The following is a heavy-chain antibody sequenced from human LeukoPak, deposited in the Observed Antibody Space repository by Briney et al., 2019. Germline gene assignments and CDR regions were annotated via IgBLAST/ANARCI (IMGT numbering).Heavy chain of an antibody. CDR2: ISAYNGNT. Sequence: ASVKVSCKASGYTFTSYGISWVRQAPGQGLEWMGWISAYNGNTNYAQKLQGRVTMTTDTSTSTAYMELSSLRSEDTAVYYCAREGRGVVEAGFDPWGQGTLVTVSS. V-gene: IGHV1-18*01. D-gene: IGHD6-19*01. CDR1: GYTFTSYG. J-gene: IGHJ5*02. CDR3: AREGRGVVEAGFDP.